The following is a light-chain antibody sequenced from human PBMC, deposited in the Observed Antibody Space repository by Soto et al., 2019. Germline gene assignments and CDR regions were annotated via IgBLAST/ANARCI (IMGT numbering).Light chain of an antibody. CDR3: QQYNSYSGT. CDR1: QSISNH. V-gene: IGKV1-5*03. Sequence: DIQMTQSPSSLSASVEDRVIITCRASQSISNHLNWYQQKPGKAPKLLIYKASSLESGVPSRFSGSGSGTEFTLTISSLQPDDFATYYCQQYNSYSGTFGQGTKVDTK. CDR2: KAS. J-gene: IGKJ1*01.